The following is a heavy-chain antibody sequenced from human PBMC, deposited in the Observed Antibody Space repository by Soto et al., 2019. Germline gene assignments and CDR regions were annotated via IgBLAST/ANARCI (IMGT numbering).Heavy chain of an antibody. CDR3: ARDVRYGDYVSDY. D-gene: IGHD4-17*01. V-gene: IGHV3-21*01. Sequence: GGSLRLSCAASGFTFSSYSMNWVRQAPGKGLEWVSSISSSSSYIYYADSVKGRFTISRDNAKNSLYLQMNSLRAEDTAVYYCARDVRYGDYVSDYWGQGTLVTVSS. CDR2: ISSSSSYI. CDR1: GFTFSSYS. J-gene: IGHJ4*02.